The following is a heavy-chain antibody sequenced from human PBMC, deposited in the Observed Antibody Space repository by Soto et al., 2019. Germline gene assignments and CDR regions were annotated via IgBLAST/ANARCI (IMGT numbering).Heavy chain of an antibody. CDR2: ISGSGGST. D-gene: IGHD4-17*01. V-gene: IGHV3-23*01. CDR1: GFTFSSYA. Sequence: GGSLRLSCAASGFTFSSYAMSWVRQAPGKGLEWVSAISGSGGSTYYADSVKGRFTISRDNSKNTLYLQMNSLRAEDTAVYYGAGHIMTTVTYYYYYMAVGVKGTTVTVSS. CDR3: AGHIMTTVTYYYYYMAV. J-gene: IGHJ6*03.